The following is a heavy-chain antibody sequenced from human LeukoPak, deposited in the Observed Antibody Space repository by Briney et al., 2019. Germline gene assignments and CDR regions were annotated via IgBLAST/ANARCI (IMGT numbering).Heavy chain of an antibody. D-gene: IGHD3-22*01. J-gene: IGHJ2*01. Sequence: ASVKVSCKASGGTFSSYAISWVRQAPGQGLEWVGGIIPIFGTANYAQKFQGRVTITTDESTSTAYMELSSLRSEDTAVYYCARADDSSGYWYFDLWGRGTLVTVSS. CDR2: IIPIFGTA. CDR1: GGTFSSYA. V-gene: IGHV1-69*05. CDR3: ARADDSSGYWYFDL.